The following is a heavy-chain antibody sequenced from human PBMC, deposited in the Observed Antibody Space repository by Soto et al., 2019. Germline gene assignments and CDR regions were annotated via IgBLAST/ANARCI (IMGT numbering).Heavy chain of an antibody. V-gene: IGHV4-4*02. D-gene: IGHD6-19*01. J-gene: IGHJ6*02. Sequence: SESLSLTCAVSGGSISSSNWWSWVRQPPGKGLEWIGEIYHSGSTNYNPSLKSRVTISVDKSKNQFSLQLNSVTPEDTAVYYCAREVIAVAGTGMKGYYYGMDVWGQGTTVTVSS. CDR3: AREVIAVAGTGMKGYYYGMDV. CDR1: GGSISSSNW. CDR2: IYHSGST.